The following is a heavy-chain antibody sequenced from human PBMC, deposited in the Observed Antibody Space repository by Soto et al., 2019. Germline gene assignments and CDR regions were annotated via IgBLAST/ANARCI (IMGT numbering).Heavy chain of an antibody. V-gene: IGHV3-23*01. J-gene: IGHJ4*02. CDR3: AKSLNFVGVKPNFDQ. CDR2: LSGSGGTT. Sequence: EVELLESGGGLVQPGGSLRLSCSASGFNFNNYAMNWVRQAPGKGLEWVSVLSGSGGTTYYSDSVSGRFIISRDNSKNMLFLQMNSLRADDTAIYYCAKSLNFVGVKPNFDQWGQRTLVTVSS. D-gene: IGHD3-16*02. CDR1: GFNFNNYA.